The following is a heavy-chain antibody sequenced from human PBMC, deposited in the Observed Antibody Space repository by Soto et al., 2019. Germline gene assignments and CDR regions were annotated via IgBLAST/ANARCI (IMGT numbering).Heavy chain of an antibody. V-gene: IGHV3-66*01. CDR2: MYSGGST. Sequence: LLVESGGDLVQPGGSLRLSCAASGFTVSTNYMNWVRQPLGKGLEWVSRMYSGGSTFYTDSVKGRFTFSSDNPKNTVFLEMNSLRAEDTAVYYCARDSFGYGDHDAFDIWGQGTMVTVSS. J-gene: IGHJ3*02. CDR3: ARDSFGYGDHDAFDI. CDR1: GFTVSTNY. D-gene: IGHD4-17*01.